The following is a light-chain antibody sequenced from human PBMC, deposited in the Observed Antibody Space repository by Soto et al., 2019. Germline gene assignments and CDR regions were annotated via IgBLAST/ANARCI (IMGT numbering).Light chain of an antibody. J-gene: IGKJ1*01. V-gene: IGKV1-5*01. CDR2: DAS. Sequence: DIQLTQSPSTLSASFGYTCTVTNRASQSVSGWLAWYQQKPGEAPKLLIYDASALPRGVPSRFSGSGSGTKFTLTIASLQPDDFATYYCQQYETFSGTFGPGTKVDIK. CDR1: QSVSGW. CDR3: QQYETFSGT.